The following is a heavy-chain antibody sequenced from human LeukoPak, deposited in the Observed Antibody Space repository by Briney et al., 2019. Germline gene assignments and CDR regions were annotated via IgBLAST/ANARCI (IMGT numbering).Heavy chain of an antibody. CDR3: ARPNFYCGGDCYSA. CDR2: ISAYNGNT. J-gene: IGHJ5*02. Sequence: GASVKVSCKASGYTFTSYGISWVRQAPGQGLEWMGWISAYNGNTNYAQKLQGRVTMTTDTSTSTAYMELRSLRSDDTAVYYCARPNFYCGGDCYSAWGQGTLVTVSS. CDR1: GYTFTSYG. D-gene: IGHD2-21*02. V-gene: IGHV1-18*01.